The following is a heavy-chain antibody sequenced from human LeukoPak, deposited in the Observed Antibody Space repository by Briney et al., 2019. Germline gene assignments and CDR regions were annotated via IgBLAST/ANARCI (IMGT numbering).Heavy chain of an antibody. D-gene: IGHD3-10*01. V-gene: IGHV4-39*01. CDR3: ARQPVRVGGAFDN. Sequence: PSETLSLTCTVSGGSISSSSYLWGWTRQPPGKGLGWIGSIYYSGSTYYNPSVKSRVTISVDTSKNQFTLKLSSVTASDTAVYYCARQPVRVGGAFDNWGQGTMVTVSS. CDR2: IYYSGST. J-gene: IGHJ3*02. CDR1: GGSISSSSYL.